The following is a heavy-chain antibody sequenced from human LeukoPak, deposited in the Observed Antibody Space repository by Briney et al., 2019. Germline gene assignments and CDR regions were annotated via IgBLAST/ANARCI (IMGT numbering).Heavy chain of an antibody. CDR1: GASISGSGYY. D-gene: IGHD1-26*01. J-gene: IGHJ4*02. CDR3: VKSGGYGLIDY. CDR2: IYYTGNT. Sequence: SETLSLTCAVSGASISGSGYYLGWIRQPPGKGLEWIGNIYYTGNTYYNASLQSRVTISINTSKNQFSLRLNSVTAADTAMYYCVKSGGYGLIDYWGQGTLVTVSS. V-gene: IGHV4-39*01.